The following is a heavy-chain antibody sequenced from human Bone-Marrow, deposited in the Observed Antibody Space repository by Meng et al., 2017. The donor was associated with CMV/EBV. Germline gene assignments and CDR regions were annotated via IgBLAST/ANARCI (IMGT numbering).Heavy chain of an antibody. Sequence: SETLSLTCAVYGGSFSGYYWSWIRQPPGKGLEWIGEINHSGSTNYNPSLKSRVTISVDTSKNQFSLKLSSVTAADTAVYYCARGVRIAAAGTRGRFDPWGQGTRVTVSS. J-gene: IGHJ5*02. CDR3: ARGVRIAAAGTRGRFDP. D-gene: IGHD6-13*01. V-gene: IGHV4-34*01. CDR2: INHSGST. CDR1: GGSFSGYY.